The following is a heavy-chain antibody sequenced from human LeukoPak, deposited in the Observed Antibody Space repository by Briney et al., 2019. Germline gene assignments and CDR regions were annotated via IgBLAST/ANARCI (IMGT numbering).Heavy chain of an antibody. D-gene: IGHD1-26*01. Sequence: GGSLRLSCAASGLTFSNYYMSWVRQAPETGLEWVSYTRPSGGNIYYTDSVKGRFTMSRDNAQNALYLEMNSLRAEDTAVYYCAREKKTEWASGSFDMWGQGTMVIVSS. CDR2: TRPSGGNI. CDR3: AREKKTEWASGSFDM. CDR1: GLTFSNYY. J-gene: IGHJ3*02. V-gene: IGHV3-11*04.